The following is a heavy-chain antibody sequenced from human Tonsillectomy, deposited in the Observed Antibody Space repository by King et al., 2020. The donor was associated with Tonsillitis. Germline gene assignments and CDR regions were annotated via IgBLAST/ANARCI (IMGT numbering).Heavy chain of an antibody. D-gene: IGHD1-26*01. Sequence: QLQESGPGAVKPSETLSLTCTVSGGSLSSSDHYLAWVRQPPGKGLEWIGDMYYSGTIFFNPSLRSRITISGGPSENRFSLKLSSVAAAETAVYFCARSVSGSFDYWGQGALVTVSS. CDR2: MYYSGTI. CDR3: ARSVSGSFDY. J-gene: IGHJ4*02. V-gene: IGHV4-39*01. CDR1: GGSLSSSDHY.